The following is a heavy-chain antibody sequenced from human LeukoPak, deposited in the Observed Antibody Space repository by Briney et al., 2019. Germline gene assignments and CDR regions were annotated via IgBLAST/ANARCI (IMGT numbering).Heavy chain of an antibody. CDR1: GYTFTSYD. Sequence: GASVKVSCKASGYTFTSYDINWVRQATGQGLEWMGWMNPNSGNTGYAQKFQGRVTMTRNTSISTAYMELSSLGSEDTAVYYCARGYYFWSGYYANPTYYYYYGMDVWGQGTTVTVSS. D-gene: IGHD3-3*01. CDR3: ARGYYFWSGYYANPTYYYYYGMDV. V-gene: IGHV1-8*01. CDR2: MNPNSGNT. J-gene: IGHJ6*02.